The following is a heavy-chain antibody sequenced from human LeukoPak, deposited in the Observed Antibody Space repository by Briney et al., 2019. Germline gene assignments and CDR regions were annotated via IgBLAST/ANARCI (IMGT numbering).Heavy chain of an antibody. J-gene: IGHJ6*02. Sequence: GGSLRLSCAASGFTFSSYSMNWVRQAPGKGLEWVSSISSSSSYIYYADSVKGRFTISRDNAKNSLYLQMNSLRAEDTAVYYCARDRVVIIGGYYYYYGMDVWGQGTTVTVSS. CDR2: ISSSSSYI. CDR3: ARDRVVIIGGYYYYYGMDV. CDR1: GFTFSSYS. D-gene: IGHD3-3*01. V-gene: IGHV3-21*01.